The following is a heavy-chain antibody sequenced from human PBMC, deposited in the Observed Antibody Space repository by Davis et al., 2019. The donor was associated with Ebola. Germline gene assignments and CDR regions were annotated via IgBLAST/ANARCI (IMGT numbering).Heavy chain of an antibody. J-gene: IGHJ4*02. D-gene: IGHD2-2*01. CDR2: INPDSGGT. CDR3: ARDGSASWPNLDF. CDR1: GYTFTGFY. V-gene: IGHV1-2*06. Sequence: ASVKVSCKPSGYTFTGFYIHWVRQAPGQGLEWMGRINPDSGGTHYAQKFQGRVTMTRDTSISAVYMELTRLRSDDTAMYYCARDGSASWPNLDFWGQGTLVTVTS.